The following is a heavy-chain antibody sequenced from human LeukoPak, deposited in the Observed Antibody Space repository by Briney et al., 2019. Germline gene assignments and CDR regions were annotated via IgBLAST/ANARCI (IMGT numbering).Heavy chain of an antibody. Sequence: SEILSLSCAVSGYSISSGYYWGWIRQPPGKGLEWIGSIYHSGSTYYNPSLKSRVTISVDTSKNQFSLKLSSVTAADTAVYYCARLCSFLEWLCPPFDYWGQGTLVTVSS. V-gene: IGHV4-38-2*01. CDR1: GYSISSGYY. D-gene: IGHD3-3*01. CDR3: ARLCSFLEWLCPPFDY. J-gene: IGHJ4*02. CDR2: IYHSGST.